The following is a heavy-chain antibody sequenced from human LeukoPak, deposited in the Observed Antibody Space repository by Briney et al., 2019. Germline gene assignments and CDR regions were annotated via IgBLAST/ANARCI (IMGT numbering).Heavy chain of an antibody. CDR1: GFTLSSYG. CDR3: ARSESSRDGALHI. CDR2: MWYDGSNK. Sequence: PGRSLRLSCAASGFTLSSYGMHWVRQAPGKGLEWVAVMWYDGSNKFYADSVTGRFTVSRDNPKNALYLQMNSLRADDTAVYYCARSESSRDGALHIWGQGTMVTVSS. D-gene: IGHD2-21*02. J-gene: IGHJ3*02. V-gene: IGHV3-33*01.